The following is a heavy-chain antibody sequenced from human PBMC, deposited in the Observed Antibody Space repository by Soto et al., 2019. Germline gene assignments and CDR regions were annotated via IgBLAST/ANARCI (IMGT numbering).Heavy chain of an antibody. Sequence: QVQLQQSGPGLVKPSQTLSLTCAISGDSVSSNTVTWNWIRQSPSRGLEWLGRTYYRSNWERDYAVSVQSRITINPATSKNQFSLQLNSVTPEDTAVYYCVRLIGNSWLDYWGQGTLVTVSS. CDR2: TYYRSNWER. V-gene: IGHV6-1*01. J-gene: IGHJ4*02. D-gene: IGHD6-13*01. CDR3: VRLIGNSWLDY. CDR1: GDSVSSNTVT.